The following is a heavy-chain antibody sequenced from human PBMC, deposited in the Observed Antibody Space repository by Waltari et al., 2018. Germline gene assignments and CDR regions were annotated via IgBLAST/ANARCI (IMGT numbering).Heavy chain of an antibody. Sequence: QVQLQESGPGLVKPSETLSLPCTVSGYSISSGYSWGWIRQPPGKGLEWIGSIYHSGSTYYNPSLKSRVTISVDTSKNQCSLKLSSVTAADTAVYYCASLEEQLVPEFDYWGQGTLVTVSS. CDR2: IYHSGST. CDR1: GYSISSGYS. V-gene: IGHV4-38-2*02. J-gene: IGHJ4*02. D-gene: IGHD6-13*01. CDR3: ASLEEQLVPEFDY.